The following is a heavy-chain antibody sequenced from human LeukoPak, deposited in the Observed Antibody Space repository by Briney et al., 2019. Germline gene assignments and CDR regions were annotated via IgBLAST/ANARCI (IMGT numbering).Heavy chain of an antibody. Sequence: PSETLSLTCTVSGGSISSSSYYWGWIRQPPGKGLEWIGSIYYSGSTYYNPSLKSRVTISVDTSKNQFSLKLSSVTAADTAVYYCARDWANDSSGYYFGWGQGTLVTVSS. CDR1: GGSISSSSYY. V-gene: IGHV4-39*07. CDR2: IYYSGST. D-gene: IGHD3-22*01. CDR3: ARDWANDSSGYYFG. J-gene: IGHJ4*02.